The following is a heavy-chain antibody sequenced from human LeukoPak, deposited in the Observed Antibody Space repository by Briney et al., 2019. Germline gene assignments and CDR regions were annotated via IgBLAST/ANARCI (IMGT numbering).Heavy chain of an antibody. Sequence: PGGSLRLSCAASGFTISSHWMHWVRQGPGKGLVWVSRINSDGSSISYGDSVKGRFTISRDNAKNTLYLQMNSLRAEDTAVYYCAGEDTTMVASSRLDYWGQGTLVTVSS. CDR1: GFTISSHW. V-gene: IGHV3-74*01. CDR2: INSDGSSI. D-gene: IGHD5-18*01. J-gene: IGHJ4*02. CDR3: AGEDTTMVASSRLDY.